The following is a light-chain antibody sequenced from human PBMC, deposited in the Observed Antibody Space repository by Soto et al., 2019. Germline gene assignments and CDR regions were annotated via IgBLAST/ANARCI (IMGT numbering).Light chain of an antibody. V-gene: IGKV3-20*01. CDR3: QQYEISPVT. CDR1: QRVSTSY. Sequence: EIVLTQSPGTLSLSPGEGATLSCRASQRVSTSYLAWYQQKPGQAPRLLIYGASSRATGIPDKFSGSVSGTDFTLTISRLEPEDFAVYYCQQYEISPVTFGGGTTVEVK. CDR2: GAS. J-gene: IGKJ4*01.